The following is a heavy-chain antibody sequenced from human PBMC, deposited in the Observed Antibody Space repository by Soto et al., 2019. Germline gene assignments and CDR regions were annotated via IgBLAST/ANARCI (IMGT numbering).Heavy chain of an antibody. CDR1: GGSISSGGYF. V-gene: IGHV4-61*08. D-gene: IGHD3-22*01. Sequence: PSETLSLTCTVSGGSISSGGYFWSWIRQHPGKGLECIGYIYYSGSTYYNPSLKTRATISADTSKNQISLKLTSVTAADTAVYFCARADIHYASGVYYSPLDNWGQGTLVTVSS. CDR3: ARADIHYASGVYYSPLDN. CDR2: IYYSGST. J-gene: IGHJ4*02.